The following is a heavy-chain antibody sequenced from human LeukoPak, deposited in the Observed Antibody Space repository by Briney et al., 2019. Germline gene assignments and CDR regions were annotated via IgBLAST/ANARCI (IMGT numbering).Heavy chain of an antibody. CDR1: GFTFDDYA. CDR3: AKEGYYYDSSGYRAYYYYMDV. Sequence: GESLKISCAASGFTFDDYAMHWVRQAPGKGLEWVSLISGDGGSTYYADSVKGRFTISRDNSKNSLYLQMNSLRTEDTALYYCAKEGYYYDSSGYRAYYYYMDVWGKGTTVTVSS. CDR2: ISGDGGST. V-gene: IGHV3-43*02. J-gene: IGHJ6*03. D-gene: IGHD3-22*01.